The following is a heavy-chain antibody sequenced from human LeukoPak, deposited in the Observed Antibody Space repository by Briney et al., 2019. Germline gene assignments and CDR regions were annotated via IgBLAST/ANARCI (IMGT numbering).Heavy chain of an antibody. CDR1: GYSISSGYY. Sequence: SETLSLTCTVSGYSISSGYYWGWIRQPPGKGLEWIGSIYHSGSTYYNPSLKSRVTISVDTSKNQFSLKLSSVTAADTAVYYCARDPESSGYYLSWFDPWGQGTLVTVSS. J-gene: IGHJ5*02. CDR3: ARDPESSGYYLSWFDP. V-gene: IGHV4-38-2*02. D-gene: IGHD3-22*01. CDR2: IYHSGST.